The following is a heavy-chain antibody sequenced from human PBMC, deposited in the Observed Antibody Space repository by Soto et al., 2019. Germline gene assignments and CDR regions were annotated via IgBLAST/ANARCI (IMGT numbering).Heavy chain of an antibody. V-gene: IGHV3-30-3*01. CDR1: GFTFSSYA. CDR2: ISYDGSNK. CDR3: ARDQFESGHYFDY. Sequence: QVQLVESGGGVVQPGRSLRLSCAASGFTFSSYAMHWVRQAPGKGLEWVAVISYDGSNKYYADSVKGRFTISRDNSKNTLYLQMNSLRAEDTAVYYCARDQFESGHYFDYWGQGTLVTVSS. D-gene: IGHD3-3*01. J-gene: IGHJ4*02.